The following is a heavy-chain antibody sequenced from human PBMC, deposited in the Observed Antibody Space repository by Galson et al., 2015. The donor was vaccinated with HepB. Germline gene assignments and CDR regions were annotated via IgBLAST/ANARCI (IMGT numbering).Heavy chain of an antibody. Sequence: SLRLSCAASGFTFSNAWMSWVRQAPGKGLEWVGRIKSKTDGGTTDSAAPVKGRFTISRDDSKNTLYLQMNSLKTEDTAVYYCTGSGGYSGYAFYYYYYYYMDVWGKGTTVTVSS. V-gene: IGHV3-15*01. CDR3: TGSGGYSGYAFYYYYYYYMDV. CDR2: IKSKTDGGTT. D-gene: IGHD5-12*01. J-gene: IGHJ6*03. CDR1: GFTFSNAW.